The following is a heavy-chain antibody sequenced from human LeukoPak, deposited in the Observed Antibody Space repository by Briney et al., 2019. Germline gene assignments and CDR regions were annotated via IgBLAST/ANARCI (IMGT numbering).Heavy chain of an antibody. V-gene: IGHV3-23*01. J-gene: IGHJ5*02. CDR1: GFAFSVYA. CDR2: INANSVST. Sequence: PGGSLRLSCAASGFAFSVYAMSWLRQPPGKGLEWVSTINANSVSTSYAASVRGRFTISRDSAKDTVYLQLNRLSTDDTATYYCAKPISGGLAVTADWFRPWGQGTLVVVSS. D-gene: IGHD6-19*01. CDR3: AKPISGGLAVTADWFRP.